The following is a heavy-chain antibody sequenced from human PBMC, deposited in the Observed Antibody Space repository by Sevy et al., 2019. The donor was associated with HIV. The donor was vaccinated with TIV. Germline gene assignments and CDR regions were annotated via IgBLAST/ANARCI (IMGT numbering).Heavy chain of an antibody. V-gene: IGHV3-30-3*02. CDR2: ISFDESDK. Sequence: GGSLRLSCAASGFAFTNYYAMHWVRQAPGKGLEWVALISFDESDKYYADSVKGRFTISRDNSRNTLYLQMNSLRAEDTAVYYCAKRRVQSGLSGGGANYGWDVCGQGTTVTVSS. CDR1: GFAFTNYYA. CDR3: AKRRVQSGLSGGGANYGWDV. J-gene: IGHJ6*02. D-gene: IGHD2-8*02.